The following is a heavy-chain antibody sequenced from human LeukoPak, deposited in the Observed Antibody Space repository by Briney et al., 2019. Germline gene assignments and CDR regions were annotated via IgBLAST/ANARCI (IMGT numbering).Heavy chain of an antibody. V-gene: IGHV1-18*01. CDR3: ARNGVVWGSYRTDAFDI. D-gene: IGHD3-16*02. Sequence: ASLKVSCKPSGYTFTSYGISWVRQAPGQGLEWLGWISAYNGKTNYAQKLQGRVTMTTDASTSTAYMELRSLRSDDTAVYYCARNGVVWGSYRTDAFDIWGQGTMVTVSS. J-gene: IGHJ3*02. CDR2: ISAYNGKT. CDR1: GYTFTSYG.